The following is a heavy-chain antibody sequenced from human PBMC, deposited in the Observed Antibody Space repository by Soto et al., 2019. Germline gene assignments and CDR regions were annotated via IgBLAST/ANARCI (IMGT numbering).Heavy chain of an antibody. J-gene: IGHJ4*02. CDR3: ARQFSVYGDYGRYFDF. CDR1: GGSISSSGYY. V-gene: IGHV4-39*01. Sequence: QLKLQESGPGLVKPSETLSLTCTVSGGSISSSGYYWGWIRQPPGKGLEWIGTIYYSGSTYYNPSLTSRVTISVDTSKNQFSLKLSSVTAADTAVYYCARQFSVYGDYGRYFDFWGQGTLVTVSS. D-gene: IGHD4-17*01. CDR2: IYYSGST.